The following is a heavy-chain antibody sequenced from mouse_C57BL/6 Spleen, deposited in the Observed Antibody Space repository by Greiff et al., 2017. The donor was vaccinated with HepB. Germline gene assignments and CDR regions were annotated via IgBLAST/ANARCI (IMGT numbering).Heavy chain of an antibody. CDR1: GYTFTDYY. CDR2: INPNNGGT. D-gene: IGHD2-4*01. V-gene: IGHV1-26*01. Sequence: QLQQSGPELVKPGASVKISCKASGYTFTDYYMNWVKQSHGKSLEWIGDINPNNGGTSYNQKFKGKATLTVDKSSSTAYMELRSLTSEDSAVYYCARYDYDGYYAMDYWGQGTSVTVSS. CDR3: ARYDYDGYYAMDY. J-gene: IGHJ4*01.